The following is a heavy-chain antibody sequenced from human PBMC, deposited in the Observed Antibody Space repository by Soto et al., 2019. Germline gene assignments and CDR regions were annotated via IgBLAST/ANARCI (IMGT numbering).Heavy chain of an antibody. Sequence: QVQLVQSGAEVKKPGASVKVSCKASGYTFTSYDIYWVRQATGQGLEWMGWLNHNSGTTAYAQKFQGRVTMTKYTSISPASMELSSPRSEDTAVYYCATEITGYGMDVWGQGTTVTVSS. CDR3: ATEITGYGMDV. CDR1: GYTFTSYD. J-gene: IGHJ6*02. CDR2: LNHNSGTT. V-gene: IGHV1-8*01. D-gene: IGHD1-20*01.